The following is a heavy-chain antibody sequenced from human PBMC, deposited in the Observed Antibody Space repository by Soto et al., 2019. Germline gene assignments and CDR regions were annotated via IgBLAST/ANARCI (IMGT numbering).Heavy chain of an antibody. V-gene: IGHV3-30-3*01. D-gene: IGHD2-15*01. CDR2: ISYDGSNK. CDR3: ARDADCSGGSCSFRGGYFDY. CDR1: GFTFSSYA. J-gene: IGHJ4*02. Sequence: QVQLVESGGGVVQPGRSLRLSCAASGFTFSSYAMHWVRQAPGKGLEWVAVISYDGSNKYYADSVKGRFTISRDNSKNEVYLQLNNLRAEVTAVYNCARDADCSGGSCSFRGGYFDYWGQGTLVTVSS.